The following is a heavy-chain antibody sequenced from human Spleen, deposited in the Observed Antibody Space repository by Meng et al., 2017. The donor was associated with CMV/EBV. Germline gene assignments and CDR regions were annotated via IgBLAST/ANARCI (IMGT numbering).Heavy chain of an antibody. CDR2: IYHSGST. CDR3: ARGSSERRDTYYYDSSAYLW. J-gene: IGHJ4*02. V-gene: IGHV4-4*02. Sequence: NWWSWVRQPPGKGLEWIGEIYHSGSTNYSPSLKSRVTISVDTSKTQFSLKLNSVTAADTAVYYCARGSSERRDTYYYDSSAYLWWGQGTLVTVS. CDR1: NW. D-gene: IGHD3-22*01.